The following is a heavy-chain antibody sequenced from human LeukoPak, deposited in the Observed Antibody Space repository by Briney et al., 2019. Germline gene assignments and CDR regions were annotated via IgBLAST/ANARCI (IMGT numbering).Heavy chain of an antibody. V-gene: IGHV3-23*01. J-gene: IGHJ3*02. CDR3: AIIAARPNDAFDI. CDR1: GFTFSNEA. CDR2: ISGSGGST. Sequence: GGSLRLSCAVSGFTFSNEAMGWVRQLRGGGLEWVSAISGSGGSTYYADSVKGRFTISRDNAKNSLYLQMNSLRAEDTAVYYCAIIAARPNDAFDIWGQGTMVTVSS. D-gene: IGHD6-6*01.